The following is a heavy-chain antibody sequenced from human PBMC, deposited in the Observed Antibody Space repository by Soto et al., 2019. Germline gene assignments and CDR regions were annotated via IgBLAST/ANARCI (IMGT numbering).Heavy chain of an antibody. CDR3: ARVRRYYDILTGYYIFDY. CDR1: GCTFTSYG. J-gene: IGHJ4*02. V-gene: IGHV1-18*04. D-gene: IGHD3-9*01. Sequence: EASVKVSCKASGCTFTSYGISWVRQAPGQGLEWMGWISAYNGNTNYAQKLQGRVTMTTDTSTSTAYMELRSLRSDDTAVYYCARVRRYYDILTGYYIFDYWGQGTLVTVSS. CDR2: ISAYNGNT.